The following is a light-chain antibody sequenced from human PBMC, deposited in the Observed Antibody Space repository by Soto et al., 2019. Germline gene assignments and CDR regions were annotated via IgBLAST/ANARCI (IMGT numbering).Light chain of an antibody. CDR3: QQYAGPPTT. J-gene: IGKJ5*01. CDR1: QSVSSY. Sequence: EIVLTQSPATLSLSPGERATLSCRASQSVSSYLAWYQQKPGQAPRLLIYDASNRATGIPARFSGRGSGTDFTLTISRLETEDFAVYFCQQYAGPPTTFGTGTRLEIK. CDR2: DAS. V-gene: IGKV3-11*01.